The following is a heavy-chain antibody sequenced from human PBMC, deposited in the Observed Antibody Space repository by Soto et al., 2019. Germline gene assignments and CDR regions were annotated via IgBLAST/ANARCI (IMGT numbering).Heavy chain of an antibody. CDR2: MNPNSGNT. CDR3: AREGIITIFGVVNLYGMDV. Sequence: GASVKVSCKASGYTFTSYDIDWVRQATGQGLEWMGWMNPNSGNTGYAQKFQGRVTMTRNASISTAYMELSSLRSEDTAVYYCAREGIITIFGVVNLYGMDVWG. V-gene: IGHV1-8*01. J-gene: IGHJ6*02. D-gene: IGHD3-3*01. CDR1: GYTFTSYD.